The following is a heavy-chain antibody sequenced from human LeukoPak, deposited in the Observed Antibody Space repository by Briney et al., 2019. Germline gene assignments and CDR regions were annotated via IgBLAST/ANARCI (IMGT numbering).Heavy chain of an antibody. D-gene: IGHD2-2*01. CDR2: IRYDGSNK. Sequence: GGSLRLSCAASRLTFSSYGMHWVRQAPGKGLEWVAFIRYDGSNKYYADSVKGRFTISRDNSKNTLYLQMNSLRAEDTAVYYCAKGSTVVPAAYYFDYWGQGTLVTVSS. CDR3: AKGSTVVPAAYYFDY. J-gene: IGHJ4*02. CDR1: RLTFSSYG. V-gene: IGHV3-30*02.